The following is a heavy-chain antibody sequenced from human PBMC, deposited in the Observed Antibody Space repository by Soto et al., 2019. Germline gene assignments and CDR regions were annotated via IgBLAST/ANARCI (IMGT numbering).Heavy chain of an antibody. CDR1: GVTFRNYW. CDR2: IKEDGSEK. V-gene: IGHV3-7*01. D-gene: IGHD1-26*01. Sequence: EVQVVESGGGLVQPGGSLRLSCAASGVTFRNYWMSWVRRAPGKGLEWVANIKEDGSEKLYVDSVRGRFTISRDNAKNSLYLQMTSLRDEDTAVYYCATYSGSYSFESWGQGPLVTVSP. CDR3: ATYSGSYSFES. J-gene: IGHJ4*02.